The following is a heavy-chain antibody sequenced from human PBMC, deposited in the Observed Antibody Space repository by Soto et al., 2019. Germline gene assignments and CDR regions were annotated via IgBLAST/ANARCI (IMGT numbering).Heavy chain of an antibody. J-gene: IGHJ4*02. CDR3: ARDRKQDQWLGLDF. Sequence: QVQLQESGPGLVKPSETLSLTCTVSGGSISSFYWSWIRQPPEKGLEWIGYIHYSGDTNYNPSLESRATMSLATSKSQFSLKLSSVTAADTAVYYCARDRKQDQWLGLDFWGQGALVSVSS. D-gene: IGHD6-19*01. CDR1: GGSISSFY. V-gene: IGHV4-59*01. CDR2: IHYSGDT.